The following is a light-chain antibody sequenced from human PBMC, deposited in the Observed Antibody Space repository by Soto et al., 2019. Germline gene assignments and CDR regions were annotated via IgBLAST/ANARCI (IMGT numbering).Light chain of an antibody. CDR2: WAS. Sequence: EIVMTQSPDSLAVSLGERATINCKSSQTVLYDSNNKNFLAWYQQKPGQPPKLLIYWASTRESGVPDRFSGSGSATDFTLTISSLQAEDVAVYYCQQYYTTPLTFGGGTKVEIK. V-gene: IGKV4-1*01. J-gene: IGKJ4*01. CDR1: QTVLYDSNNKNF. CDR3: QQYYTTPLT.